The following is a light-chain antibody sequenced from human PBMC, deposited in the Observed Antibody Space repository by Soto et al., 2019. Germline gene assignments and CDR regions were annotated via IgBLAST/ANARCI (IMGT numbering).Light chain of an antibody. CDR3: QQYNNWPPPT. V-gene: IGKV3-15*01. Sequence: QSPATLSVSPGERATLSCRASQSVSSNLAWYQQKPGQAPRLLIYGASTRATGIPARFSGSGSGTEFTLTISSLQSEDFAVYYCQQYNNWPPPTFGGGTKVDIK. CDR1: QSVSSN. J-gene: IGKJ4*01. CDR2: GAS.